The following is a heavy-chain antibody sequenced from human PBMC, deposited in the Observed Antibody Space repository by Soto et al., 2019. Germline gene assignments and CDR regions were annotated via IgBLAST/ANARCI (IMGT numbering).Heavy chain of an antibody. J-gene: IGHJ4*02. Sequence: QVQLVQSGAEVKKPGASVKVSCKASGYTFTSYDIHWVRQATGQGLEWMGWMNPNSGNTGYAQKFQGRVTMTRTTSRSTAYTDLSSLRSEDKAVYYCARGSGYTRIVPDYWGQGPLVTVSS. CDR2: MNPNSGNT. V-gene: IGHV1-8*01. D-gene: IGHD6-25*01. CDR3: ARGSGYTRIVPDY. CDR1: GYTFTSYD.